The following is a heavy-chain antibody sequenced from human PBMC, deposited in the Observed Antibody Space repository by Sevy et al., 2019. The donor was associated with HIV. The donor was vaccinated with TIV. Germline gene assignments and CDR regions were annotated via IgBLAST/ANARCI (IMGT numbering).Heavy chain of an antibody. CDR3: ARDRPRPYSSSYGSYYYYYGMDV. D-gene: IGHD6-6*01. J-gene: IGHJ6*02. V-gene: IGHV1-2*02. CDR2: INPNSGGT. Sequence: ASVKVSCKASGYTFTGYYMHWVRQAPGQGLEWMGWINPNSGGTNYAQKFQGRVTMTRDTSISTAYMELSRLGSDDTAVYYCARDRPRPYSSSYGSYYYYYGMDVWGQGTTVTVSS. CDR1: GYTFTGYY.